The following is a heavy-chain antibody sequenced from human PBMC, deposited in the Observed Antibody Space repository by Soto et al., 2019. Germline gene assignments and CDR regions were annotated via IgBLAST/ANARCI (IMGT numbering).Heavy chain of an antibody. D-gene: IGHD6-13*01. CDR1: GFTFSNYW. Sequence: EVQLVESGGGLVQPGGSLRLSCAASGFTFSNYWMHWVRLPPGKGLLWVSRINIGGSAANYAGSVEGRFTVSRDDAKNTLYLQMNSLRDDDTAVYYCVRGTTAWYGIDYWGQGAPVTVSS. J-gene: IGHJ4*02. CDR3: VRGTTAWYGIDY. V-gene: IGHV3-74*01. CDR2: INIGGSAA.